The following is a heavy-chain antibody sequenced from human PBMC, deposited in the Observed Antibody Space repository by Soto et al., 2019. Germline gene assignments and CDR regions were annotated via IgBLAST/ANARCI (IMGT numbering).Heavy chain of an antibody. CDR1: GYTFTGYY. Sequence: ASVKVSCKASGYTFTGYYMHGVRQAPGQGLEWMGWINPNSGGTNYAQKFQGRVTMTRDTSISTAYMELSRLRSDDTAVYYCAGTRSYAGAGAKGFDPWGQGTLVTVSS. CDR3: AGTRSYAGAGAKGFDP. J-gene: IGHJ5*02. D-gene: IGHD2-2*01. CDR2: INPNSGGT. V-gene: IGHV1-2*02.